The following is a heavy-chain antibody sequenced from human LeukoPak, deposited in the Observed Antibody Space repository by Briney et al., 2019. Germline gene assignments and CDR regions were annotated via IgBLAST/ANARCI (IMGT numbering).Heavy chain of an antibody. Sequence: PGGSLRLSCAASGFTLRSYTMNWVRQAPGKGLEWVSSIGISSNKIYYADSVKGRFIISRDNAKNSVYLQMNSLRAEDTALYYCAKDFVAYRGAFDIWGQGTMVTVSS. D-gene: IGHD2-21*01. CDR2: IGISSNKI. J-gene: IGHJ3*02. CDR3: AKDFVAYRGAFDI. CDR1: GFTLRSYT. V-gene: IGHV3-21*04.